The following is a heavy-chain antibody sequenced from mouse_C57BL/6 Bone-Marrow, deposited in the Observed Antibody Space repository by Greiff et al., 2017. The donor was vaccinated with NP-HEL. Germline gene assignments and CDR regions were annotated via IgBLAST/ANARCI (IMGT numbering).Heavy chain of an antibody. Sequence: EVQLQQSGPGLVKPSQSLSLTCSVTGYSITSGYYWNWIRQLPGNKLEWMGYISYDGSNNYNPSLKNRITITRDTSKNQFFLRLNSVTNEDTATYYCTRVDWFAYWGQGTLVTVSA. CDR2: ISYDGSN. J-gene: IGHJ3*01. CDR1: GYSITSGYY. V-gene: IGHV3-6*01. CDR3: TRVDWFAY.